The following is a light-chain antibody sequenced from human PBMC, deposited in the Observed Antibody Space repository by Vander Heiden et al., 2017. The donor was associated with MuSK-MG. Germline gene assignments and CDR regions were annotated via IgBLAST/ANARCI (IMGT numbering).Light chain of an antibody. CDR3: QQSYITAIT. V-gene: IGKV1-39*01. CDR2: AAS. CDR1: HTISSY. Sequence: DIQMAQSPSSLSASVGDRVTITCRASHTISSYLNWYQQKPGKAPKLLIYAASSLQSGVPSRFSGSGSGTYFTLTISSLQPEDFATYYCQQSYITAITFGQGTRLEIK. J-gene: IGKJ5*01.